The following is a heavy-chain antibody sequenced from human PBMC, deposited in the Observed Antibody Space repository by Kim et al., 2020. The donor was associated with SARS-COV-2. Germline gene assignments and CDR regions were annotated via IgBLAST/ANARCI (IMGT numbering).Heavy chain of an antibody. J-gene: IGHJ4*01. D-gene: IGHD2-2*01. CDR1: GFTFSSYA. CDR2: IVGSGGST. Sequence: GGSLRLSCAATGFTFSSYAMSWVRQSPGKGLEWLSGIVGSGGSTYYADSVKGRFTISRDNSKNTLFLQMSGLRAEDTALYYCAKDQHSSTWSYYVYSWG. V-gene: IGHV3-23*01. CDR3: AKDQHSSTWSYYVYS.